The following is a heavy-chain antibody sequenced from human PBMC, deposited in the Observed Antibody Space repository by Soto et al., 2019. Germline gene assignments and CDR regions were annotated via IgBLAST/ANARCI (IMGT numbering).Heavy chain of an antibody. Sequence: ASVKVSCKASGYTFASYDINWVRQATGQGLEWMGWMNPNSGNTGYAQKFQGRVTMTRNTSISTAYMELSSLRSEDTAVYYCARGRYYDYIGGSYIFDYRGQGSLVTVSS. D-gene: IGHD3-16*01. J-gene: IGHJ4*02. CDR2: MNPNSGNT. CDR3: ARGRYYDYIGGSYIFDY. V-gene: IGHV1-8*01. CDR1: GYTFASYD.